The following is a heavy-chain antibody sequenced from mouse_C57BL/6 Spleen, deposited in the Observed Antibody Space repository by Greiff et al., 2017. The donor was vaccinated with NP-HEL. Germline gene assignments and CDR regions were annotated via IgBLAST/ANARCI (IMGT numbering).Heavy chain of an antibody. CDR3: AIYYGSSHQAWFAY. CDR1: GYTFTSYW. J-gene: IGHJ3*01. V-gene: IGHV1-50*01. Sequence: QVQLQQPGAELVKPGASVKLSCKASGYTFTSYWMQWVKQRPGQGLEWIGEIDPSDSYTNYNQKFKGKATLTVDTSSSTAYMQLSSLTSEDSAVYYCAIYYGSSHQAWFAYWGQGTLVTVSA. D-gene: IGHD1-1*01. CDR2: IDPSDSYT.